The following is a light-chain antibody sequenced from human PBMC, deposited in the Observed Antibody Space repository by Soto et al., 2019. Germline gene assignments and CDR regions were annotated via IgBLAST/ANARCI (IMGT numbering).Light chain of an antibody. CDR1: NSNIGRYS. CDR2: SDD. V-gene: IGLV1-44*01. Sequence: QSALTQPPSLSGTPGQRGTISCSGSNSNIGRYSVNWYQHFPGTAPKILIYSDDERPSGVPDRFSGSKSGTSASLAISGLQSEDEAEYYCAPWDDNLNGPLFGGGTKLTVL. J-gene: IGLJ3*02. CDR3: APWDDNLNGPL.